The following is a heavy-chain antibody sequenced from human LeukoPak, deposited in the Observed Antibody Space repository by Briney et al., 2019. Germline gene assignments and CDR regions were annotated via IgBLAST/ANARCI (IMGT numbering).Heavy chain of an antibody. D-gene: IGHD6-13*01. V-gene: IGHV1-18*01. J-gene: IGHJ6*03. CDR1: GSTFTSYG. Sequence: AAVKLCCKASGSTFTSYGISWVRQSPGQGLEWMGWISTYNGNTNYAQKLQGRVTMTTDTSTGTAYMELRSLRSDDTAVYYCARDYSSSWWEDYYYYYMDVWGKGTTVTVSS. CDR2: ISTYNGNT. CDR3: ARDYSSSWWEDYYYYYMDV.